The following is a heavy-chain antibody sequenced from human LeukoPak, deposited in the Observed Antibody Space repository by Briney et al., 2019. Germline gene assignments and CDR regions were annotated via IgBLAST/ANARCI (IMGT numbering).Heavy chain of an antibody. J-gene: IGHJ4*02. CDR2: INPSGGST. V-gene: IGHV1-46*01. CDR1: GYTFTGYY. Sequence: ASVKVSCKASGYTFTGYYMHWVRQAPGQGLDWMGIINPSGGSTSYAQKFQGRVTMTRDTSTSTVYMELSSLRSEDTAVYYCARDSADYGDYDYWGQGTLVTVSS. CDR3: ARDSADYGDYDY. D-gene: IGHD4-17*01.